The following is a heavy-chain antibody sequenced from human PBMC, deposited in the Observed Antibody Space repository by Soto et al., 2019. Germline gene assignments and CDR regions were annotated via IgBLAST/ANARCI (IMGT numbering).Heavy chain of an antibody. CDR2: INTGKGNT. CDR1: GYTFTNYA. V-gene: IGHV1-3*04. D-gene: IGHD2-2*01. Sequence: EASEKVSCKASGYTFTNYAMHWVRQAPGQRLEWMGWINTGKGNTKYSQKFQGRVTITRDTSASTAYMELSSLRSEDTAMYYCARAGDDCSAANCYVIDYWGQGTLVTVSS. CDR3: ARAGDDCSAANCYVIDY. J-gene: IGHJ4*02.